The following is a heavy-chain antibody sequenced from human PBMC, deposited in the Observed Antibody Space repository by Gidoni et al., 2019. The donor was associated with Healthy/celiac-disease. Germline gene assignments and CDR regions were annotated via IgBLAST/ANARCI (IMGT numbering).Heavy chain of an antibody. CDR3: TVHSVQYCSSTSCYYYYGMDV. V-gene: IGHV3-15*07. Sequence: EVQLVESGGGLVKPGGSLRLSCAASGFTFSNAWMNWVRQAHGKGLEWVGRIKSKTDGGTTDYAAPVKGRFTISRDDSKNTLYLQMNSLKTEDTAVYYCTVHSVQYCSSTSCYYYYGMDVWGQGTTVTVSS. CDR2: IKSKTDGGTT. D-gene: IGHD2-2*01. J-gene: IGHJ6*02. CDR1: GFTFSNAW.